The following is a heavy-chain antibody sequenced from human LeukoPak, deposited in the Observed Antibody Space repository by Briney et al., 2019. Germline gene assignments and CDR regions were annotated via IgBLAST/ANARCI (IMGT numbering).Heavy chain of an antibody. V-gene: IGHV3-64*01. Sequence: PGGSLRLSCAASGFTFGTYAMHWVRQAPGKGLEYVSAISTNGGSTYYANSVKGRFTISRDNSKNTLYLEMGSLRAEDTAVYYCARESIAVPDYWGQGTLVTVSS. J-gene: IGHJ4*02. D-gene: IGHD6-19*01. CDR2: ISTNGGST. CDR1: GFTFGTYA. CDR3: ARESIAVPDY.